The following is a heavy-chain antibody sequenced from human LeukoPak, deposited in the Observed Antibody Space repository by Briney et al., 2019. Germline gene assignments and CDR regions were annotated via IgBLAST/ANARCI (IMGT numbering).Heavy chain of an antibody. Sequence: LGESLKISCKGSGYSFTSYWIGWVRQMPGKGLEWMGIIYPGDSDTRYSPSFQGQVTISADKSISTAYLQWSSLKASDTAMYYCARGYYYGSGSYYNVRWFDPWGQGTLVAVSS. CDR2: IYPGDSDT. V-gene: IGHV5-51*01. CDR1: GYSFTSYW. D-gene: IGHD3-10*01. CDR3: ARGYYYGSGSYYNVRWFDP. J-gene: IGHJ5*02.